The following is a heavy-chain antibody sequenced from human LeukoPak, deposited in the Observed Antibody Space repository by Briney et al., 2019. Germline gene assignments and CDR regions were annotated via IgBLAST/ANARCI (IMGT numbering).Heavy chain of an antibody. CDR1: GFTLTTYW. CDR3: VRDAGHDAFDI. Sequence: PGGSLRLSCAASGFTLTTYWMHWVRQAPGKGLVWVSRINSDGKIRTYADSVKGRLTISGDYAKNTLYLQMNSLRAEDTAVYNCVRDAGHDAFDIWGQGTTVTVSS. CDR2: INSDGKIR. V-gene: IGHV3-74*01. J-gene: IGHJ3*02.